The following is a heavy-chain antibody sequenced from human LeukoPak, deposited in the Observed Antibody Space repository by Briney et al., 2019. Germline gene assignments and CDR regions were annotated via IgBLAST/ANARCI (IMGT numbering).Heavy chain of an antibody. J-gene: IGHJ4*02. Sequence: SETLSLTCTVSGGSISSYYWSWIRQPPGKGLEWIGYIYYSGSTNYNPSLKSRVTISVDTSKNQFSLKLSSVTAADTAVYFCASTVYGGYNVYYFNYWGQGTLVTVSS. CDR3: ASTVYGGYNVYYFNY. CDR2: IYYSGST. CDR1: GGSISSYY. D-gene: IGHD4-17*01. V-gene: IGHV4-59*01.